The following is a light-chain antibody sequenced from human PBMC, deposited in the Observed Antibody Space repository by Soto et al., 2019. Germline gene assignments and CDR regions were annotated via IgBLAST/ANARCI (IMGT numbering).Light chain of an antibody. J-gene: IGLJ1*01. V-gene: IGLV1-40*01. CDR1: SSNIGAGYD. CDR3: QSYDSSLSAYYA. CDR2: GND. Sequence: QSVLTQPPSVSGAPGQRVTISCTGSSSNIGAGYDVHWYRQLPGTAPKLLIYGNDNRPSGVPDRFSGSKSGTSASLAITGLQAEDEADNSCQSYDSSLSAYYAFGTGTKVTVL.